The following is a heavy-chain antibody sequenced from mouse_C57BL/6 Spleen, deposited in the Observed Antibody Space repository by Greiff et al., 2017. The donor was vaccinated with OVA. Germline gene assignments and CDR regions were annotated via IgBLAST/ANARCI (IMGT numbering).Heavy chain of an antibody. V-gene: IGHV3-6*01. J-gene: IGHJ4*01. CDR1: GYSITSGYY. Sequence: EVKLQESGPGLVKPSQSLSLTCSVTGYSITSGYYWNWIRQFPGNKLEWMGYISYDGSNNYNPSLKNRISITRDTSKNQFFLKLNSVTTEDTATYYCARDGLGAMDYWGQGTSVTVSS. CDR2: ISYDGSN. D-gene: IGHD3-3*01. CDR3: ARDGLGAMDY.